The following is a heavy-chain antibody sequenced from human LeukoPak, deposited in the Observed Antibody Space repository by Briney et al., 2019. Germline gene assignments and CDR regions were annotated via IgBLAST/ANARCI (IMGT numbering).Heavy chain of an antibody. CDR2: INPNSGGT. Sequence: ASVKVSCKASGYTFTGYYMHWVRQAPGQGLEWMGWINPNSGGTNYAQKFQGRVTMTRDTSKNQFSLKLSSVTAADTAVYYCARGVYIAAAQYAYWGQGTLVTVSS. D-gene: IGHD6-13*01. V-gene: IGHV1-2*02. J-gene: IGHJ4*02. CDR3: ARGVYIAAAQYAY. CDR1: GYTFTGYY.